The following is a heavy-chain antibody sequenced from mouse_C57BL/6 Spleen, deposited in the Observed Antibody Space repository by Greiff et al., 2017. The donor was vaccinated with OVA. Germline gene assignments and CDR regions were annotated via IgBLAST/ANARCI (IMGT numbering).Heavy chain of an antibody. CDR1: GYTFTSYW. CDR3: ARNYGSSLYYAMDY. CDR2: IDPSDSYT. V-gene: IGHV1-59*01. Sequence: QVQLQQPGAELVRPGPSVKLSCKASGYTFTSYWMHWVKQRPGQGLEWIGVIDPSDSYTNYNQKFKGKATLTVDTSSSTAYMQLSSLTSEDSAVYYCARNYGSSLYYAMDYWGQGTSVTVSS. J-gene: IGHJ4*01. D-gene: IGHD1-1*01.